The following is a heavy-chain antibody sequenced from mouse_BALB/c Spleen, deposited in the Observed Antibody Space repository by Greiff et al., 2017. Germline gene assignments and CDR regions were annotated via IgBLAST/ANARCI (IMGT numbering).Heavy chain of an antibody. D-gene: IGHD2-12*01. CDR2: INPSTGYT. Sequence: QVQLQQSGADLAKPGASVKMSCKASGYTFTSYWMHWVKQRPGQGLEWIGYINPSTGYTEYNQKFKNKATLTADKSSSTAYMQLSSLTSEDSAVYYCARNSGFAYWGQGTLVTVSA. J-gene: IGHJ3*01. V-gene: IGHV1-7*01. CDR1: GYTFTSYW. CDR3: ARNSGFAY.